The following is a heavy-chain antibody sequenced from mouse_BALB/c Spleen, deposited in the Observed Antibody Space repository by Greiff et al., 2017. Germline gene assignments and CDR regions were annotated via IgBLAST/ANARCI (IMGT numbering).Heavy chain of an antibody. V-gene: IGHV2-9-2*01. D-gene: IGHD2-1*01. CDR1: GFSLTSYD. CDR3: VRDNLYGNYFDY. J-gene: IGHJ2*01. CDR2: IWTGGGT. Sequence: QVQLKESGPGLVAPSQSLSITCTVSGFSLTSYDISWIRQPPGKGLEWLGVIWTGGGTNYNSAFMSRLSISKDISKSQVFLKMNSLQTDDTAIYYCVRDNLYGNYFDYWGQGTTLTVSS.